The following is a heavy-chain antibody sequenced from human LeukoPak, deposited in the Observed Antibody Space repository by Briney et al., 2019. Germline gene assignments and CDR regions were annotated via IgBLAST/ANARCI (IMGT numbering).Heavy chain of an antibody. V-gene: IGHV3-11*01. Sequence: GGSLRLSCAASVFTFSDYYMSWIRQAPGKGLEWVSYISSSGSTIYYVDSVKGRFTISRDNAKNSLYLQMNSLRAEDTAVYYCARPRLGELSNPDYWGRGTLVTVSS. D-gene: IGHD3-16*02. CDR1: VFTFSDYY. CDR2: ISSSGSTI. CDR3: ARPRLGELSNPDY. J-gene: IGHJ4*02.